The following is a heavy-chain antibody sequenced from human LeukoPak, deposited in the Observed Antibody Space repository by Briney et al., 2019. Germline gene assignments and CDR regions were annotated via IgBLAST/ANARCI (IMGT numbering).Heavy chain of an antibody. CDR2: INYSGST. J-gene: IGHJ2*01. Sequence: PSETLPLTCTVSGGSLSRSDYYWAWIRQPPGKGLEWIGSINYSGSTYYNPSLKSRVTISVDTSKNQFSLKLSSVTAADTAVYYCAGPNGPWDYDGSGYYGWYFDLWGRGTLVAVSS. CDR1: GGSLSRSDYY. D-gene: IGHD3-22*01. CDR3: AGPNGPWDYDGSGYYGWYFDL. V-gene: IGHV4-39*01.